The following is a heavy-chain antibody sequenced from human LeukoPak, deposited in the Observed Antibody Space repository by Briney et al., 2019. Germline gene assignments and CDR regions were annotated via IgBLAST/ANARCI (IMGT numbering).Heavy chain of an antibody. CDR3: AQRGPAAIPYYFDY. CDR1: GFTFSSYW. D-gene: IGHD2-2*01. V-gene: IGHV3-7*05. Sequence: GGSLRLSCAASGFTFSSYWMAWVRQAPGKGLEWVANIKPDGSEGYYVDSLKGRFTISRDNAENSLYLQMNSLRAEDTAVYYCAQRGPAAIPYYFDYWGQGILVTVSS. CDR2: IKPDGSEG. J-gene: IGHJ4*02.